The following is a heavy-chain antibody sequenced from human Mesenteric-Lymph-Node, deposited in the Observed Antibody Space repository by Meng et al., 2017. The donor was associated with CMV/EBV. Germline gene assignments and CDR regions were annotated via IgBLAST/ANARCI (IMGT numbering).Heavy chain of an antibody. V-gene: IGHV1-69*05. D-gene: IGHD6-13*01. CDR3: ARFPRSWSGTTDYYYYAMDV. CDR2: IIPIFGTA. J-gene: IGHJ6*02. CDR1: GYTFTGYY. Sequence: VKVSCKASGYTFTGYYMHWVRQAPGQGLEWMGGIIPIFGTANYAQKFQGRITITTDESTSTAYMELSSLRSEDTAVYYCARFPRSWSGTTDYYYYAMDVWGQGTTVTVSS.